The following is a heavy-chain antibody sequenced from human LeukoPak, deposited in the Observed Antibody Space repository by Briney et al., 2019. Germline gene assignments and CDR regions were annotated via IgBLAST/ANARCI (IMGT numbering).Heavy chain of an antibody. CDR1: GFTFSSYS. Sequence: GGSLRLSCAASGFTFSSYSMNWVRPAPGKRLEWVSSISSGGSYIYYADSVKGRFTISRDNAKNSLYLQMNSLRAEDTAVYYCATSLQVVVDYWGQGTLVTVSS. D-gene: IGHD6-6*01. V-gene: IGHV3-21*01. CDR3: ATSLQVVVDY. J-gene: IGHJ4*02. CDR2: ISSGGSYI.